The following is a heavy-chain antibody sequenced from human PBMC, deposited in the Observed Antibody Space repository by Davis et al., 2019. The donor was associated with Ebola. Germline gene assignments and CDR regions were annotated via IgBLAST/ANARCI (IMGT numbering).Heavy chain of an antibody. CDR3: ARREGRDYDYYYGMDV. CDR2: IDPSDSYT. V-gene: IGHV5-10-1*01. Sequence: GESLKISCKGSGYSFTSYWISWVRQMPGKGLEWMGRIDPSDSYTNYSPSFQGHVTISADKSISTAYLQWSSLKASDTAMYYCARREGRDYDYYYGMDVWGQGTTVTVSS. CDR1: GYSFTSYW. J-gene: IGHJ6*02.